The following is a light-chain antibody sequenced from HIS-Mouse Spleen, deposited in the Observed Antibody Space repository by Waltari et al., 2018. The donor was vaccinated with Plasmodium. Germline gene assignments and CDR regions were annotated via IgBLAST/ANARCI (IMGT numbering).Light chain of an antibody. V-gene: IGLV3-27*01. J-gene: IGLJ3*02. CDR2: KDS. CDR3: YSAADNNRV. CDR1: LLAKKY. Sequence: SYELTQPSSVSVPPGQTARITCSGDLLAKKYARWFQQKPGQAPVLLIYKDSERPSGIPERFSGSSSGTTVTLTISGAQVEDEADYYCYSAADNNRVFGGGTKLTVL.